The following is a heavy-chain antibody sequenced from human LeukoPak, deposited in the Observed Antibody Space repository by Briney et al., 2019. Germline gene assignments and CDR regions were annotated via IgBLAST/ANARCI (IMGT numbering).Heavy chain of an antibody. J-gene: IGHJ6*03. D-gene: IGHD1/OR15-1a*01. CDR1: GFTFSNAW. Sequence: PGGSLRLSCAASGFTFSNAWMSWVRQAPGKGLEWVGRIKSKTDGGTTDYAAPVKGRFTISRDDSKNTLYLQMNSLKTEDTAVYYCANSHYYYYYMDVWGKGTTVTVSS. CDR3: ANSHYYYYYMDV. CDR2: IKSKTDGGTT. V-gene: IGHV3-15*01.